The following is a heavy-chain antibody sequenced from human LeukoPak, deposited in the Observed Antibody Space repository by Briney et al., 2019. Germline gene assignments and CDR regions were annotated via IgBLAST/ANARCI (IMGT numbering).Heavy chain of an antibody. CDR1: GFTFSSYS. V-gene: IGHV3-48*02. CDR3: ARDYYDSSGHYYVDY. J-gene: IGHJ4*02. Sequence: GGSLRLSCAASGFTFSSYSMNWVRQAPGEGLEWVSYITSSSSTRYYADSVKGRFTISRDNAKNSLYLQMNSLRDEDTAVYYCARDYYDSSGHYYVDYWGQGTLVTVSS. D-gene: IGHD3-22*01. CDR2: ITSSSSTR.